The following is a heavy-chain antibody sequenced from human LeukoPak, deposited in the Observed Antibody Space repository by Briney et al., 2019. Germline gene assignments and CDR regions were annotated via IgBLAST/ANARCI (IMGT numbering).Heavy chain of an antibody. CDR1: GYTFTGYY. D-gene: IGHD5-24*01. CDR2: INPNSGGT. J-gene: IGHJ5*02. Sequence: ASVKVSCKASGYTFTGYYMHWVRQAPGQGLEWMGRINPNSGGTNYAQKFQGRVTMTRDTSISTAYMELSRLRSDDTAVYYCAGMSRRDGSGWFDPWGQGTLVTVSS. V-gene: IGHV1-2*06. CDR3: AGMSRRDGSGWFDP.